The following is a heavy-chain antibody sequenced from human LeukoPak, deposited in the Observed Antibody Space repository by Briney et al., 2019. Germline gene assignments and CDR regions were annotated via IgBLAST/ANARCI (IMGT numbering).Heavy chain of an antibody. CDR2: ISGSGGST. J-gene: IGHJ3*02. CDR3: AKGGRYDYIWGSYWDEPDAFDI. V-gene: IGHV3-23*01. CDR1: GFTFSSYA. Sequence: PGGSLRLSCAASGFTFSSYAMSWVRQAPGKGLEWVSAISGSGGSTYYADSVKGRFTISRDNSKNTLYLQMNSLTAEDTAVYYCAKGGRYDYIWGSYWDEPDAFDIWGQGTMVTVSS. D-gene: IGHD3-16*01.